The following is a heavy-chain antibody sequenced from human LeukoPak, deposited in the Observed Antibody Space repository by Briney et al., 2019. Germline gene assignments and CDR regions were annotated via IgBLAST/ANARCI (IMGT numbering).Heavy chain of an antibody. Sequence: SMKVSCKASGSTFRSDAFTWVRQAPGHGLEWMGGIFPLYGVVNYAQKFQGRVTITADESESTAYMEMSSLRSDDTAVYYCARGVGWDMVDQNYYMDVWGKGTTVTVSS. V-gene: IGHV1-69*01. D-gene: IGHD2-15*01. CDR2: IFPLYGVV. CDR3: ARGVGWDMVDQNYYMDV. J-gene: IGHJ6*03. CDR1: GSTFRSDA.